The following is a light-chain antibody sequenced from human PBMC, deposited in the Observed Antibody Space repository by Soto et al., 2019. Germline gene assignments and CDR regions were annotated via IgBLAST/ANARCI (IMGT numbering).Light chain of an antibody. V-gene: IGKV3-20*01. CDR2: GAS. CDR1: QSVRTY. CDR3: HHFRA. Sequence: EIVLTQSPVTLSLSPGERATLSCRASQSVRTYLAWYQQKRGQPPRLLIYGASSRATGIPDRFSGSGSGTDFTLTLSRVEPEDFAVYYCHHFRAFGQGTRLEIK. J-gene: IGKJ5*01.